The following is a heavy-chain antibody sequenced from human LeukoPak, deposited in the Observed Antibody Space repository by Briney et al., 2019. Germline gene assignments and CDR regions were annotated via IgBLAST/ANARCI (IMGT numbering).Heavy chain of an antibody. V-gene: IGHV3-23*01. J-gene: IGHJ5*01. CDR1: GFTVSQHW. D-gene: IGHD3-22*01. Sequence: PGGSLRLSCAASGFTVSQHWTTWVRQIPGKAPEWVATIGHIRDQNTYYADSVKGRFTISRDNSENVVYLQMDRLRAEDGAIYFCSKDRRRYYFPSSGYFFDSWGQGSLVTASS. CDR3: SKDRRRYYFPSSGYFFDS. CDR2: IGHIRDQNT.